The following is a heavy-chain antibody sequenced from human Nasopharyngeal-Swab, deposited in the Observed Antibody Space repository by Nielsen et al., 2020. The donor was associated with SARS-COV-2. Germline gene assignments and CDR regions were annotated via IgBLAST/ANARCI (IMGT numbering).Heavy chain of an antibody. V-gene: IGHV3-9*01. J-gene: IGHJ6*02. CDR3: AKDIRDGYYKRAYGMDV. Sequence: SLKISCAASGFTFDDYAMHWVRQAPGKGLEWVSGISWNSGSIGYADSVKGRFTISRDNAKNSLYLQMNSLRAEDTALYYCAKDIRDGYYKRAYGMDVWGQGTTVTVSS. CDR1: GFTFDDYA. CDR2: ISWNSGSI. D-gene: IGHD5-24*01.